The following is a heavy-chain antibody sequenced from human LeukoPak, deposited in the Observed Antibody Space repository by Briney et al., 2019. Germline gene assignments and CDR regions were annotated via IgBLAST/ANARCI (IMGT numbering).Heavy chain of an antibody. CDR3: AKGKGSSGWYD. CDR2: ISGSGGST. Sequence: GGSLRLSRAASGFTFNSYAMSGVRHAPGEGLEWGSAISGSGGSTYYADSVKGRFTISRDNSKNTLYLQMNSLRAEDTDVYYCAKGKGSSGWYDWGQGTLVTVSS. CDR1: GFTFNSYA. D-gene: IGHD6-19*01. V-gene: IGHV3-23*01. J-gene: IGHJ4*02.